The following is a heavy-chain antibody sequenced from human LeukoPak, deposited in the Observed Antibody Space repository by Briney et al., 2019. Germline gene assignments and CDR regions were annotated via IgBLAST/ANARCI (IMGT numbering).Heavy chain of an antibody. V-gene: IGHV4-31*03. CDR1: GGSISSGGYY. J-gene: IGHJ4*02. CDR2: IYYSGST. CDR3: AREYYDILTGYKRIDY. Sequence: SETLSLTCTVSGGSISSGGYYWSWIRQHPGKGLEWIGYIYYSGSTYYNPSLKSRVTISVDTSKNQFSLKLSSVTAADTAVYYCAREYYDILTGYKRIDYWGQGTLVTVSS. D-gene: IGHD3-9*01.